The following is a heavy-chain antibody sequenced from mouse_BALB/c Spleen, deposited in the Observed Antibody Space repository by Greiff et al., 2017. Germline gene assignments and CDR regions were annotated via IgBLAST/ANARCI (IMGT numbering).Heavy chain of an antibody. CDR1: GYTFTSYY. J-gene: IGHJ3*01. D-gene: IGHD2-1*01. Sequence: VQLQQSGPELVKPGASVRISCKASGYTFTSYYIHWVKQRPGQGLVWIGWIYPGNVNTKYNEKFKGKATLTADKSSSTAYMQLSSLTSEDSAVYFCARGGIYSLFAYWGQGTLVTVSA. CDR2: IYPGNVNT. CDR3: ARGGIYSLFAY. V-gene: IGHV1S56*01.